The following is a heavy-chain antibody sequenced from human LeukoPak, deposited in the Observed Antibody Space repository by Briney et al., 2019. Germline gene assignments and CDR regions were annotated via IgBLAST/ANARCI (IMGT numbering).Heavy chain of an antibody. J-gene: IGHJ4*02. CDR3: ARRDGYIRHFDY. D-gene: IGHD5-24*01. Sequence: SETLSLTCTISGGSISSYYWSWIRQPPGKGLEWIGEINHSGSTNYNPSLKSRVTISVDTSKNQFSLKLSSVTAADTAVYYCARRDGYIRHFDYWGQGTLVTVSS. CDR1: GGSISSYY. V-gene: IGHV4-34*01. CDR2: INHSGST.